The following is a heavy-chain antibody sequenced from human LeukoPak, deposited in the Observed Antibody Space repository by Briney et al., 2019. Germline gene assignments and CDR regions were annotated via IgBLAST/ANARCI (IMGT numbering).Heavy chain of an antibody. Sequence: SGPTLVNPTQTLTLTCTFSGFSLSTSGVGVGWIRQPPGKALEWLALIYWNDDKRYSPSLKSTLTITKDTSKNQVVLTMTNRDPVDTATYYCAHSIAVEWFDPWGQGTLVTVSS. J-gene: IGHJ5*02. CDR3: AHSIAVEWFDP. CDR1: GFSLSTSGVG. D-gene: IGHD6-19*01. CDR2: IYWNDDK. V-gene: IGHV2-5*01.